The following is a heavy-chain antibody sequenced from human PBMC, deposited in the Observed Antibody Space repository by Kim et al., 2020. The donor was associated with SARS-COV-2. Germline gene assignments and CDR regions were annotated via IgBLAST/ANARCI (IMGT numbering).Heavy chain of an antibody. CDR2: IKGKTDGGTT. CDR1: GFTFSNAW. D-gene: IGHD1-26*01. CDR3: TSDRRWSDGSYPED. V-gene: IGHV3-15*01. Sequence: GGSLRLSCAASGFTFSNAWLSWVRQAPGKGLEWVGRIKGKTDGGTTDYAAPVKGRFTIAGDDSQSTPYLQMDSLKAEDTAVYYCTSDRRWSDGSYPEDWGQGILVIVSS. J-gene: IGHJ4*02.